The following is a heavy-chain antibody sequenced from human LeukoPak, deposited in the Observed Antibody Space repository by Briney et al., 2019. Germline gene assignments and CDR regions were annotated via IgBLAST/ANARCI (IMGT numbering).Heavy chain of an antibody. CDR3: TTRKGPFDN. Sequence: ASVKVSCKASGYAFTSNYIDCVRQAPGQRLEWMAKIHPSDGSTKFAQRFQGRVTLTRDTSTSTVYMEVSSLTSEDTAIYYCTTRKGPFDNWGQGTLVTVSS. V-gene: IGHV1-46*01. CDR1: GYAFTSNY. J-gene: IGHJ4*02. CDR2: IHPSDGST.